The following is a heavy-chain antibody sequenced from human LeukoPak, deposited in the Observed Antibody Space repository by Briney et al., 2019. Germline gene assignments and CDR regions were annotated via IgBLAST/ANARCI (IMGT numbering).Heavy chain of an antibody. CDR1: GFTFTSYG. Sequence: GRSLRLSCAASGFTFTSYGMHWVRQAPGKGLEWVAVISYDVSDKYHVDSVKGRFTISRDTSKNTLYLQMNSLRAEDTAVYYCAKDRGSGYNWNDVLDYWGQGTLVTVSS. V-gene: IGHV3-30*18. J-gene: IGHJ4*02. CDR2: ISYDVSDK. CDR3: AKDRGSGYNWNDVLDY. D-gene: IGHD1-20*01.